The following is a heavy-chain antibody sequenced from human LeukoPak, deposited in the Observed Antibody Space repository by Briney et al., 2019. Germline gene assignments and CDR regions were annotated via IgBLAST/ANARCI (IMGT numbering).Heavy chain of an antibody. D-gene: IGHD6-19*01. CDR1: GGSFSGYY. CDR3: VGSSGWLF. V-gene: IGHV3-69-1*01. Sequence: ETLSLTGAVYGGSFSGYYWSWIRQAPGKGLEWVSYISSSSTIYYADSVKGRFTISRDNAKNSLYLQMDNLRAEDTAVYYCVGSSGWLFWGQGILVAVSS. J-gene: IGHJ4*02. CDR2: ISSSSTI.